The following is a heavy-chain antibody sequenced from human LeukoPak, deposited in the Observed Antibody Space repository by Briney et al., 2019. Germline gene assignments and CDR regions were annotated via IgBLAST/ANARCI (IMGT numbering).Heavy chain of an antibody. D-gene: IGHD1-1*01. J-gene: IGHJ4*02. Sequence: SETLSLTCTVSGGSISSYYWNWIRQPPGRGLEWIGYIYYSGSTNYNPSLKSRVTISVDTSKNQFSLKLSSVTAADTAVYYCARSHRPDWNLQYYFDYWGQGTLVTVSS. CDR2: IYYSGST. CDR1: GGSISSYY. V-gene: IGHV4-59*08. CDR3: ARSHRPDWNLQYYFDY.